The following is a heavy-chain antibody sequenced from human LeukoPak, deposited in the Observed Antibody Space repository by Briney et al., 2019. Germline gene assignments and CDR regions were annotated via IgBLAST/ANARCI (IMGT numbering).Heavy chain of an antibody. D-gene: IGHD3-10*01. Sequence: GASVKVSCKASGYTFTSYGISWVRQAPGQGLEWMGWISAYNGNTNYAQKFQGRVTMTRNTSISTAYMELSSLRSEDTAVYYCARGDYYGSGRFLVFDYYYYMDVWGKGTTVTVSS. CDR3: ARGDYYGSGRFLVFDYYYYMDV. CDR1: GYTFTSYG. V-gene: IGHV1-18*01. CDR2: ISAYNGNT. J-gene: IGHJ6*03.